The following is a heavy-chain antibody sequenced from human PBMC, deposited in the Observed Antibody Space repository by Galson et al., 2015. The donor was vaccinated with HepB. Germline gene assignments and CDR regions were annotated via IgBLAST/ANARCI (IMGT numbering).Heavy chain of an antibody. CDR3: ARATDYGGDSFAFDI. J-gene: IGHJ3*02. CDR2: INSDGSLT. V-gene: IGHV3-74*03. CDR1: GFTLSSHW. D-gene: IGHD4-23*01. Sequence: SLRLSCAASGFTLSSHWLHWVGQAPGKGLVWVSRINSDGSLTTYAGSVKGRVTISRDNAMNTLYLRMNSLRAEDTAVYYCARATDYGGDSFAFDIWGQGTMVTVSS.